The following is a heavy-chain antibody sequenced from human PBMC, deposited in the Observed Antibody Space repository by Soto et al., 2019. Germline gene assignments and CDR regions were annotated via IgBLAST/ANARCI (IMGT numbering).Heavy chain of an antibody. J-gene: IGHJ4*02. CDR2: INAGNGNT. D-gene: IGHD2-2*01. CDR1: GYTFTSYA. Sequence: ASVKVSCKASGYTFTSYAMHWVRQAPGQRLEWMGWINAGNGNTKYSQKFQGRVTITRDTSASTAYMELSSLISEDTAVYYCARDRGYCSSTSCPPDYWGQGTLVTVSS. CDR3: ARDRGYCSSTSCPPDY. V-gene: IGHV1-3*01.